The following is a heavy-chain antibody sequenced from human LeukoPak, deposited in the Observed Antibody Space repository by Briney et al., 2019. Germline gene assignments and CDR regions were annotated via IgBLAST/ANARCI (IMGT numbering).Heavy chain of an antibody. Sequence: PGGSLRLSCAASGFTFSSYAMSWVRQAPGKGLEWVSAISGSGGSTYYADSVKGRFTISRDNSKNTLYLQMNSLRAEDTAVYYCARSRYSDYEVLDLDYWGQGTLVTVSS. V-gene: IGHV3-23*01. J-gene: IGHJ4*02. CDR2: ISGSGGST. CDR3: ARSRYSDYEVLDLDY. D-gene: IGHD5-12*01. CDR1: GFTFSSYA.